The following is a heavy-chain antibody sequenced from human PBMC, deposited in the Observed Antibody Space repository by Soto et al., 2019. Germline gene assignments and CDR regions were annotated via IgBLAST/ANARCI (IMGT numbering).Heavy chain of an antibody. V-gene: IGHV1-2*04. CDR1: GYTFTGYY. CDR2: INPNSGGT. J-gene: IGHJ4*02. CDR3: ARDGPYSSGWYYFDY. D-gene: IGHD6-19*01. Sequence: QVQLVQSGAEVKKPGASVKVSCKASGYTFTGYYMHWVRQAPGQGLEWMGWINPNSGGTNYAQKFQGWVTMTRDTSXXTAYMELSRLRSDDTAVYYCARDGPYSSGWYYFDYWGQGTLVTVSS.